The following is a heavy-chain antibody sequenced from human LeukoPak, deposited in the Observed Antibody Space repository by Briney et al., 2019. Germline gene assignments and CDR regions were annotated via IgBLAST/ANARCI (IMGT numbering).Heavy chain of an antibody. CDR2: IYPGDSDT. Sequence: KPGGSLQISCQGSGCIFTSYWIGWVRQLPGKGLEWMGIIYPGDSDTRYSPSFQGQVTISADKSISTACLQWSSLKASDTAMYYCARPSVTYYDSSGYYYVIDYWGQGTLVTVSS. V-gene: IGHV5-51*01. J-gene: IGHJ4*02. CDR3: ARPSVTYYDSSGYYYVIDY. D-gene: IGHD3-22*01. CDR1: GCIFTSYW.